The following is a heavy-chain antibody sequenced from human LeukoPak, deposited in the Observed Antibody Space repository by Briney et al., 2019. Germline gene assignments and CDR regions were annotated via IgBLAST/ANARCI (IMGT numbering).Heavy chain of an antibody. CDR3: ARRYYVSGTYFLDY. CDR2: LNPSSGTT. J-gene: IGHJ4*02. CDR1: GYTFTSYY. Sequence: ASVKVSCQASGYTFTSYYMHWVRQAPGQGLEWMGILNPSSGTTSYAQKFQGRVTMTRDTSTSTVYMELSSLRSEDTAIYYCARRYYVSGTYFLDYWGQGTLVTVSS. D-gene: IGHD3-10*01. V-gene: IGHV1-46*01.